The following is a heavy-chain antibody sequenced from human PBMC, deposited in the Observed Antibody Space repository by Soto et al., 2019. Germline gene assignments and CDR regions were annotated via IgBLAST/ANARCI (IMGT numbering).Heavy chain of an antibody. Sequence: GGSLRLSCEASGFLFNNAWMSWVRQPPGKGLEWAGRIKRKTDGATTDYAPPVRGRFTISRDDSKNTLYLQMNSLKTEDTAVYFCSTDSYDFVWGSYRFLQYRGQGTLVTVSS. CDR3: STDSYDFVWGSYRFLQY. CDR2: IKRKTDGATT. CDR1: GFLFNNAW. V-gene: IGHV3-15*01. D-gene: IGHD3-16*02. J-gene: IGHJ4*02.